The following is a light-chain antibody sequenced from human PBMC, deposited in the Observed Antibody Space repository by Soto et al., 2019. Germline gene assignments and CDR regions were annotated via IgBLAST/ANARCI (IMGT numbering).Light chain of an antibody. CDR2: EVS. V-gene: IGKV2D-29*02. CDR3: MQSTQLPPT. Sequence: DVVMTQTPLSLSVAPGQPASISCKSSQSLLHITGETFLFWYLQKPGQSPQLLIYEVSTRVSGVPDRFSSSGSGTDFTLEISRVETDDVGIYYCMQSTQLPPTFGQGTRLEIE. CDR1: QSLLHITGETF. J-gene: IGKJ5*01.